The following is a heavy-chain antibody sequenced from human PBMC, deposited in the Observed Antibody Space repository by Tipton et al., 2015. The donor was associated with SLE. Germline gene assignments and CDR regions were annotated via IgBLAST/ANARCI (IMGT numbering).Heavy chain of an antibody. J-gene: IGHJ4*02. CDR2: IYSLGST. D-gene: IGHD6-19*01. CDR1: GGSISSGNSY. V-gene: IGHV4-61*02. Sequence: LRLSCSVSGGSISSGNSYWGWIRQPVGKGLEWIGRIYSLGSTTYNPTLKSRVTISLDMSKNQFSLKLSSVTAADTAVYYCARDHPVAGPFDYWGQGTLVTVSS. CDR3: ARDHPVAGPFDY.